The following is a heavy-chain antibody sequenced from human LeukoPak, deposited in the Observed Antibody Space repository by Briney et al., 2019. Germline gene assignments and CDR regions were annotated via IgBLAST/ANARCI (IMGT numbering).Heavy chain of an antibody. Sequence: SETLSLTCTVSSGSISSSSYLWRWIRQPPGKGLEWIGSICYSGCTHYNHPLKSRVTISVDTSKNQFSLKLSSVIAADTAVYYCARTTEGYCSSASCFGFSYSYYMHVGGKGTTVTISS. CDR2: ICYSGCT. J-gene: IGHJ6*03. V-gene: IGHV4-39*07. D-gene: IGHD2-2*01. CDR3: ARTTEGYCSSASCFGFSYSYYMHV. CDR1: SGSISSSSYL.